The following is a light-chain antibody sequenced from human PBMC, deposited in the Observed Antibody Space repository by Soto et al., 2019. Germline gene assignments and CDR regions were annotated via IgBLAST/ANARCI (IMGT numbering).Light chain of an antibody. CDR1: PSVTNY. Sequence: EIVLTQSPATLSLSPGERATLSCRASPSVTNYLAWYQQKPGQPPRLLIYGAFNRAAGLPARFSGSGSGTDFTLTISSLEPEDSAVYYCQQRNIWPPVTFGQGTRLEIK. CDR3: QQRNIWPPVT. CDR2: GAF. J-gene: IGKJ5*01. V-gene: IGKV3-11*01.